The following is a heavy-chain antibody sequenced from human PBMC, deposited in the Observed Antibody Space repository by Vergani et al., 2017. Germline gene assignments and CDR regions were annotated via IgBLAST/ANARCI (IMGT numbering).Heavy chain of an antibody. D-gene: IGHD2-2*01. Sequence: QVQLVESGGGVVQPGRSLRLSCAASGFTFSSYAMHWVLQAPDKGLESVAVISYDGSNKYYADSVKGRFTISRDNSKNTLYLQMNSLRAEDTAVYYCARSVVVPAATYFDYWGQGTLVTVSS. CDR3: ARSVVVPAATYFDY. J-gene: IGHJ4*02. V-gene: IGHV3-30-3*01. CDR2: ISYDGSNK. CDR1: GFTFSSYA.